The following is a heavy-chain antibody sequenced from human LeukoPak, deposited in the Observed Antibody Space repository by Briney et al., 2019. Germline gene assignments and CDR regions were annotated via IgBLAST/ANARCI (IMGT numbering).Heavy chain of an antibody. CDR2: ISAYDGNT. V-gene: IGHV1-18*01. J-gene: IGHJ4*02. D-gene: IGHD3-22*01. CDR3: ARSYYDTSVYNDY. Sequence: ASVKVSCKASGYTFTSYGISWVRQAPGQGLEWMGWISAYDGNTFYAQNLQGRVTMTTDTSSNTAYMELGNLRSDDTAVYYCARSYYDTSVYNDYWGQGTLVTVSS. CDR1: GYTFTSYG.